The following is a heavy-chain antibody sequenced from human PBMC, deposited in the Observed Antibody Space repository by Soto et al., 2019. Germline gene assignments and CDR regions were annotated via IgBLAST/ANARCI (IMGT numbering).Heavy chain of an antibody. Sequence: GESLKISCKGSGYSFTSYWIGWVRQMPGKGLEWMGIIYPGDSDTRYSPSFQGQVTISADKSISTAYLQWSSLKASDTAMYYCARRFGPSKYYYDSSGLDIWGQGTMVT. D-gene: IGHD3-22*01. CDR2: IYPGDSDT. CDR1: GYSFTSYW. V-gene: IGHV5-51*01. CDR3: ARRFGPSKYYYDSSGLDI. J-gene: IGHJ3*02.